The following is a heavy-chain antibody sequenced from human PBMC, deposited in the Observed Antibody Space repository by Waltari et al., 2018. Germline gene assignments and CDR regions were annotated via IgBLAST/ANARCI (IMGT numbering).Heavy chain of an antibody. CDR3: ARSDYVWGRRLFDY. V-gene: IGHV4-39*01. CDR2: IYYSGST. Sequence: QLQLQESGPGLVKPSETLSLTCTVSGGSISSSSYYWGWIRQPPGKGLEWIGSIYYSGSTYYNPSLKSRVTISVDTSKNQFSLKLSSVTAADTAVYYCARSDYVWGRRLFDYWGQGTLVTVSS. J-gene: IGHJ4*02. D-gene: IGHD3-16*01. CDR1: GGSISSSSYY.